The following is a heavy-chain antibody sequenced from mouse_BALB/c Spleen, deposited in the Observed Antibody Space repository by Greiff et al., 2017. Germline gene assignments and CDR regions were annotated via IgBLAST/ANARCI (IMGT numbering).Heavy chain of an antibody. CDR1: GYSFTLYY. D-gene: IGHD2-13*01. J-gene: IGHJ4*01. V-gene: IGHV1S34*01. CDR3: ARGGDYGLFYAMDY. CDR2: ISCYNGAT. Sequence: LVKTGASEKISCRASGYSFTLYYIHWVKQSHGKSLEYIGYISCYNGATSYNQKFKGKATFTIDTSSRTAYMQFNSLTSEDYAVYYCARGGDYGLFYAMDYWGQGTSVTVSS.